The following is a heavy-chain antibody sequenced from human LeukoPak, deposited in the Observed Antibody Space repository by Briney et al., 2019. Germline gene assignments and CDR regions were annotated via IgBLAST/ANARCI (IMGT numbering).Heavy chain of an antibody. J-gene: IGHJ4*02. Sequence: SVKVSCKASGYTFTGYYMHWVRQAPGQGLEWMGRINPNSGGTNYAQKFQGRVTMTRDTSISTAYMELSRLRSDDTAVYYCARDQGYSSGWYGELSDYWGQGTLVTVSS. CDR1: GYTFTGYY. D-gene: IGHD6-19*01. CDR3: ARDQGYSSGWYGELSDY. V-gene: IGHV1-2*06. CDR2: INPNSGGT.